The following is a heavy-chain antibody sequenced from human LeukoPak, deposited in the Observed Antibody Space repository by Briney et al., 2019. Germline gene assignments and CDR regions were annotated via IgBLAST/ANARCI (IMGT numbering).Heavy chain of an antibody. J-gene: IGHJ6*02. CDR3: ASQTPSISYAMDV. CDR2: IDPSDSYT. D-gene: IGHD4-11*01. CDR1: GHTFTSYY. Sequence: GASVKVSCKTSGHTFTSYYIHWVRQMPGKGLEWMGKIDPSDSYTNYSPSFQGHVTISADKSISTAYLQWSSLKASDTAIYYCASQTPSISYAMDVWGQGTTVAVSS. V-gene: IGHV5-10-1*01.